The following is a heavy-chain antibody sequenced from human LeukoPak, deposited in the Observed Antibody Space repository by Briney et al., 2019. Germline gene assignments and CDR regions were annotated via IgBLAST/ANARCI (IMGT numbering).Heavy chain of an antibody. J-gene: IGHJ4*02. V-gene: IGHV3-9*01. CDR3: AKDSYYGDYFDY. D-gene: IGHD4-17*01. CDR1: GLTFDDYA. Sequence: GGSLRLSCAASGLTFDDYAMHWVRQAPGKGLEWVSGISWNSGSIGYADSVKGRFTISRDNAKNSLYLQMNSLRAEDTALYYCAKDSYYGDYFDYWGQGTLVTVSS. CDR2: ISWNSGSI.